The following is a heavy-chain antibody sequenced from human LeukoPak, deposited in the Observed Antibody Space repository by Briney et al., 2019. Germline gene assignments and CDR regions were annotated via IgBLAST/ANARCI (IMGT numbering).Heavy chain of an antibody. CDR2: ISSSSSYI. Sequence: PGGSLRLSCAASGFTFSSYSMNWVRQAPGKGLEWVSSISSSSSYIYYADSVKGRFTISRDNAKNSLYLQMNSLRAEDTAVYYCARAQWGYHDAFDIWGQGTMVTVSS. CDR3: ARAQWGYHDAFDI. CDR1: GFTFSSYS. D-gene: IGHD2-15*01. V-gene: IGHV3-21*01. J-gene: IGHJ3*02.